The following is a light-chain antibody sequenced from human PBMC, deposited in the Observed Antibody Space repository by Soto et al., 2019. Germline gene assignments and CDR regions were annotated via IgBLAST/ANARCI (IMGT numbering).Light chain of an antibody. Sequence: QPVLTQSPSASASLGAPVRLTCTLDSGHSNYAIAWHQQRPELGPRFLMRVNTDGSHSKGDGIPDRFSGSRSGGQLYLSIFSLQSEDEADYYCQTWGTGSWVFGGGTKLTVL. CDR2: VNTDGSH. V-gene: IGLV4-69*02. CDR3: QTWGTGSWV. J-gene: IGLJ3*02. CDR1: SGHSNYA.